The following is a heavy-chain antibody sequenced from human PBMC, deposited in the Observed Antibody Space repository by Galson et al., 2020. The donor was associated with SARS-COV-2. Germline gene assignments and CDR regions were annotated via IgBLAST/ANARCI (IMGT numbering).Heavy chain of an antibody. CDR1: GFPFSTYS. Sequence: NTGQSLTLSCAASGFPFSTYSMNWDRLAPGKGLEWVSSISTSSSYTYYVDSVKGRLSISTDNPRNSLYLQMNSLRAEDTAVSYCARDEGLRGYNYGRLYYCMDVWGHGTTVTVSS. D-gene: IGHD5-18*01. CDR3: ARDEGLRGYNYGRLYYCMDV. J-gene: IGHJ6*02. V-gene: IGHV3-21*01. CDR2: ISTSSSYT.